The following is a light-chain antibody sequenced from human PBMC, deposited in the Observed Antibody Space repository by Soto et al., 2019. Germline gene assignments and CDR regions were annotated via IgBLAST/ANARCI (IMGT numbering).Light chain of an antibody. Sequence: EIVLTQSPVPLSFAPGERATLSCRASQSVSSSYLAWYHQIPGQAPRLLIYAASSRDTGIPDRFSGSGSGTDFTLTINRLEPEDFAVYYCQQNGSSITFGQGTRLEIK. V-gene: IGKV3-20*01. CDR3: QQNGSSIT. CDR2: AAS. CDR1: QSVSSSY. J-gene: IGKJ5*01.